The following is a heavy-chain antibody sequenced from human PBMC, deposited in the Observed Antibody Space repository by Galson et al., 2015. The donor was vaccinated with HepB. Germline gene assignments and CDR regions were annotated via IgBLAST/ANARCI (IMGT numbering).Heavy chain of an antibody. CDR1: GFTYGDYT. V-gene: IGHV3-43*01. J-gene: IGHJ6*02. CDR3: AKDIFKAGNPYYYYGMDV. Sequence: SLRLSCAASGFTYGDYTMHCVRQAPGKSLAWVSLISWDGYTTYYADSVRGRFTISRDNSKNSLYLQMNSLRTEDTALYYCAKDIFKAGNPYYYYGMDVWGQGTTVTVSS. CDR2: ISWDGYTT.